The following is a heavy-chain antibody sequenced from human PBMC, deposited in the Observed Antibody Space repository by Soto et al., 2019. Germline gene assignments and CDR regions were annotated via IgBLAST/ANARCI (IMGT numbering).Heavy chain of an antibody. D-gene: IGHD1-1*01. CDR2: IHPIVRT. Sequence: SETLSLTCAVSCDSITIDKWWSWVRQSPGKGLDWIGDIHPIVRTXXKPSVKSXXTMSVDKSKNXFSLEXRCTTAADTAVYYCVRGCDWKSDFWGQGRLVX. J-gene: IGHJ4*02. CDR1: CDSITIDKW. CDR3: VRGCDWKSDF. V-gene: IGHV4-4*02.